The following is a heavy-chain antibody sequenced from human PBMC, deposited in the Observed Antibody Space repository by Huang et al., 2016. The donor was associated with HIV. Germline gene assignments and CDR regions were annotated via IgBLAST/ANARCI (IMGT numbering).Heavy chain of an antibody. Sequence: EVQLVESGGGLVQPGGSLRLSCAASGFTFSDHYMDWVRQAPGKGLEWSGRASNTPYSNTTEYAASVKGRFTMSRDDSKNFLFLQLRSLKAEDTAVYYCAREIFETSGYYPDAFDVWGHGTMVTVSS. CDR3: AREIFETSGYYPDAFDV. V-gene: IGHV3-72*01. D-gene: IGHD3-22*01. CDR2: ASNTPYSNTT. CDR1: GFTFSDHY. J-gene: IGHJ3*01.